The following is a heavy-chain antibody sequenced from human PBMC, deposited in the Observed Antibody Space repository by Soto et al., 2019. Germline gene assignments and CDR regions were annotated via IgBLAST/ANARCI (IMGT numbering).Heavy chain of an antibody. D-gene: IGHD6-13*01. J-gene: IGHJ4*02. CDR3: AKDAGYSSSWRGFDY. Sequence: QVQLVESGGGVVQPGRSLRLSCAASGFTFSSYGMHWVRQAPGKGLEWVAVISYDGSNKYYADSVKGRFTISRDNSKKTLYLQMNSLRAEDTAVYYCAKDAGYSSSWRGFDYWGQGTLVTVSS. CDR1: GFTFSSYG. CDR2: ISYDGSNK. V-gene: IGHV3-30*18.